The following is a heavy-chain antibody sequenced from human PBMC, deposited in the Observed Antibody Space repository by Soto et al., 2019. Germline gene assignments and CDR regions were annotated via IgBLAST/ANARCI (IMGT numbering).Heavy chain of an antibody. Sequence: SVKVSFKASGGTFSSYTISWVRQAPGQGLEWMGRIIPILGIANYAQKFQGRVTITTDKSTSTAYMELSSLRSEDTAVYYCAAGYSYGTDAFDIWGQGTMVTVSS. J-gene: IGHJ3*02. V-gene: IGHV1-69*02. CDR2: IIPILGIA. CDR3: AAGYSYGTDAFDI. CDR1: GGTFSSYT. D-gene: IGHD5-18*01.